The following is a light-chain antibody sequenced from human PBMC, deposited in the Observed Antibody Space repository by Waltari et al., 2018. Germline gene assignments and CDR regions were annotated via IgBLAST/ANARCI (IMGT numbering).Light chain of an antibody. Sequence: DIQMTQSPSTLSASIGDRVTISCRASQSIADWLAWYQQKPGQPPKLLIHKASTLQGGVPSRFRGSGSGTEFTLTITSLQPDDSATYYCQQYSRFSTFGQGTKVVIK. CDR2: KAS. J-gene: IGKJ1*01. CDR1: QSIADW. V-gene: IGKV1-5*03. CDR3: QQYSRFST.